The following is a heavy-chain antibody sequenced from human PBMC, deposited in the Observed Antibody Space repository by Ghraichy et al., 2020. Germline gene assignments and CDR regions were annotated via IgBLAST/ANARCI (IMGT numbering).Heavy chain of an antibody. J-gene: IGHJ4*02. D-gene: IGHD5-24*01. Sequence: ETLYLTCAASGFTFSDYTMNWVRQAPGKGLEWVSSISSTSSYISYVDSVKGRFTISRDNAKNSLYLQVNSLRAEDTAIYYCARDSGYNFGSYWGQGTLVTVSS. CDR1: GFTFSDYT. CDR3: ARDSGYNFGSY. CDR2: ISSTSSYI. V-gene: IGHV3-21*01.